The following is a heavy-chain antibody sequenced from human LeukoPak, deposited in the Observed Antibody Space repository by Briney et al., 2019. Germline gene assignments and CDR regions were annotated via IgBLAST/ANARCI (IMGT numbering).Heavy chain of an antibody. CDR3: MYYYDSSPLAPFDY. D-gene: IGHD3-22*01. Sequence: ASVKVSCKASGYTFTNYGISWVRQAPGQGLEWMGWISAYNGNTNYAQKLQGRVTMTTDTSTSTAYMELSSLRSEDTAVYYCMYYYDSSPLAPFDYWGQGTLVTVS. J-gene: IGHJ4*02. CDR1: GYTFTNYG. CDR2: ISAYNGNT. V-gene: IGHV1-18*01.